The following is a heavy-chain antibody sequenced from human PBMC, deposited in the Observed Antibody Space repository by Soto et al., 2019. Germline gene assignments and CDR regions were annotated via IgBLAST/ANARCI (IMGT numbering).Heavy chain of an antibody. CDR3: APRRSYGDYVR. CDR1: GFSLTTTGMG. V-gene: IGHV2-5*02. D-gene: IGHD4-17*01. J-gene: IGHJ4*02. Sequence: QITLKESGPTLVKPTQTLTLTCTFSGFSLTTTGMGVGWIRQPPGKALEWLGLIYWDDDKRYNPSLKSRLTIPKDTAETQVVLRMTSMDPVDTATYYCAPRRSYGDYVRWGQGTLVTVSS. CDR2: IYWDDDK.